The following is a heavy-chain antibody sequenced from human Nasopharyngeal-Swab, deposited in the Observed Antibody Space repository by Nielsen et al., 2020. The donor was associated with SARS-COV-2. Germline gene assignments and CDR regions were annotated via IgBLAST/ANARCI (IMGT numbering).Heavy chain of an antibody. D-gene: IGHD3-16*02. CDR2: IYFSGST. Sequence: SETPSLTCTVSNGSINSYYWSWIRQPPGKGLEWIGYIYFSGSTSYNPSLKSRVTMSVDTSKNQFSLNLTSVTAADTAVYYCARVALGSYLRGRGMDVWGQGTTVTVSS. V-gene: IGHV4-59*13. J-gene: IGHJ6*02. CDR3: ARVALGSYLRGRGMDV. CDR1: NGSINSYY.